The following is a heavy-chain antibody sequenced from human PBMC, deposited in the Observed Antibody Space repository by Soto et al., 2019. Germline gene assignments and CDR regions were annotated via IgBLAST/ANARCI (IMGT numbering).Heavy chain of an antibody. Sequence: ESCPTLVNPTQTLTLTCTFSGFSLSTSGMCXSWIRQPPGKALEWLALIDWDDDKYYSTSLKTRLTISKDTSKNQVVLTMTNMDPVDTATYYCARIPMTTVTTPRGYYYYGMDVWGQGTTVTVSS. J-gene: IGHJ6*02. V-gene: IGHV2-70*01. CDR1: GFSLSTSGMC. CDR3: ARIPMTTVTTPRGYYYYGMDV. CDR2: IDWDDDK. D-gene: IGHD4-4*01.